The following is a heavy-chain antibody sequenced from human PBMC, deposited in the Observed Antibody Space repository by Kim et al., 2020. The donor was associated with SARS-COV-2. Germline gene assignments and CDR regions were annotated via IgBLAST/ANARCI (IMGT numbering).Heavy chain of an antibody. V-gene: IGHV4-34*01. CDR1: GGSFSGYY. J-gene: IGHJ6*01. Sequence: SETLSLTCAVYGGSFSGYYWSWIRQPPGKGLEWIGEINHSGSTNYNPSLKSRVTISVDTSKNQFSLKLSSVTAADTAVYYRARGGYYDFWSGYPVYGMDV. CDR2: INHSGST. CDR3: ARGGYYDFWSGYPVYGMDV. D-gene: IGHD3-3*01.